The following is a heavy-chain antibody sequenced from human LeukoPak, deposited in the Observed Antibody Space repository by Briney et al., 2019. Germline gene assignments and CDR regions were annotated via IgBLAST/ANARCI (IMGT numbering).Heavy chain of an antibody. J-gene: IGHJ6*02. V-gene: IGHV1-18*01. CDR2: ISAYNGNT. CDR3: AVRYFDWLLSAYYYYGMDV. D-gene: IGHD3-9*01. Sequence: ASAKVSCKASGYTFTSYGISWVRQAPGQGLEWMGWISAYNGNTNYAQKLQGRVTMTTDTSTSTAYMELRSLRSDDTAVYYCAVRYFDWLLSAYYYYGMDVWGQGTTVTVSS. CDR1: GYTFTSYG.